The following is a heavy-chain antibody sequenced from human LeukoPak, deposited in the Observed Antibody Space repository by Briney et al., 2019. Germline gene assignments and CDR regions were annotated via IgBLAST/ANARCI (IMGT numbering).Heavy chain of an antibody. J-gene: IGHJ4*02. D-gene: IGHD5-24*01. Sequence: GGSLRLSCAASGFTFSDYWMIWVRQAPGKGLEWVADIKYDSSDRFYVDSVKGRFTISRDNAQNSVFLQMNSLRVEDTAVYYCARDYKYVFDNWGQGTLVTVSS. V-gene: IGHV3-7*01. CDR3: ARDYKYVFDN. CDR1: GFTFSDYW. CDR2: IKYDSSDR.